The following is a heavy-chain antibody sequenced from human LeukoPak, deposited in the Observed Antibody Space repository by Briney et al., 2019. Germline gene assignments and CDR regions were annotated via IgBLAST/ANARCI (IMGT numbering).Heavy chain of an antibody. D-gene: IGHD3-22*01. CDR1: GFTVSSNY. CDR3: AGDFGSSCYPDY. CDR2: IYSGGST. V-gene: IGHV3-53*01. Sequence: GGPLRLCCAASGFTVSSNYMSWVRHAPGKGLERVSVIYSGGSTYYADSVKGRFTISRDNSKTTLYLQMNSPRAEDTAVSYYAGDFGSSCYPDYWGQGTLVTVSS. J-gene: IGHJ4*02.